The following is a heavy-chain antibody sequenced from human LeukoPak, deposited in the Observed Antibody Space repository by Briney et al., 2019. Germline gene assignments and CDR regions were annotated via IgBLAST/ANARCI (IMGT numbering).Heavy chain of an antibody. D-gene: IGHD3-10*01. CDR2: ISGSGGST. CDR3: AKGQGPRFGEPGYYYYMDV. CDR1: GFTFSSYA. V-gene: IGHV3-23*01. Sequence: PGGSLRLSCAASGFTFSSYAMSWVRQAPGKGLEWVSAISGSGGSTYYADSVKGRFTVSRDNSKNTLYLQMDSLRAEDTAVYHCAKGQGPRFGEPGYYYYMDVWGKGTTVTVSS. J-gene: IGHJ6*03.